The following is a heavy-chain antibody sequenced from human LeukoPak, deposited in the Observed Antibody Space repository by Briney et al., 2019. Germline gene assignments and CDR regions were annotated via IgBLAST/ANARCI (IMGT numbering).Heavy chain of an antibody. Sequence: ASVKVSCKAPGYTFTSYYMHWVRQAPGQGLEWMGIINPSGGSTSYAQKFQGRVTMTRDTSASTVYMELSSLRSEDTAVYYCARGYDFGQWLLKDFDYWGQGTLVTVSS. V-gene: IGHV1-46*01. CDR3: ARGYDFGQWLLKDFDY. CDR2: INPSGGST. D-gene: IGHD6-19*01. CDR1: GYTFTSYY. J-gene: IGHJ4*02.